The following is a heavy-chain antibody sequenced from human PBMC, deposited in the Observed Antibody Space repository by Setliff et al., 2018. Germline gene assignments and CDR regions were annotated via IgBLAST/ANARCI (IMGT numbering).Heavy chain of an antibody. D-gene: IGHD3-16*01. J-gene: IGHJ3*02. Sequence: SETLSLTCTVSGGSISSGGYYWSWIRQHPGKGLEWIGYIYYSGSTYYNPSLKSRVTISVDTSKNQFSLKLSSVTAADTAVYYCAREWGSNGWAFDIWGQGTMVTVSS. CDR2: IYYSGST. CDR3: AREWGSNGWAFDI. V-gene: IGHV4-31*03. CDR1: GGSISSGGYY.